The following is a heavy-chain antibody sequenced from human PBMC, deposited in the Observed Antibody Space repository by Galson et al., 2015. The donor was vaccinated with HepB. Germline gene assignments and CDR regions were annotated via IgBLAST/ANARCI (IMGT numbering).Heavy chain of an antibody. J-gene: IGHJ4*02. CDR2: VSSDESNK. V-gene: IGHV3-30*04. D-gene: IGHD5-24*01. Sequence: SLRLSCAASGFTFSAYAMHWVRQAPGKGLEWVALVSSDESNKYYADSVRGRFTISRANSRNNVYLQMNSLRAEDTAVYYCAKSSLTGATDYWGQGTLVTVSS. CDR3: AKSSLTGATDY. CDR1: GFTFSAYA.